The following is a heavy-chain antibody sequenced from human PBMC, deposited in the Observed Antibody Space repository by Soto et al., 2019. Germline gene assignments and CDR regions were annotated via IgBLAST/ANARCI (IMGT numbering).Heavy chain of an antibody. CDR1: GGSLSPYY. CDR3: ANFNWYFDL. CDR2: IYYGGST. V-gene: IGHV4-59*08. J-gene: IGHJ2*01. Sequence: SETLSLTCPVSGGSLSPYYLSWIRQPPGKGLEWVGYIYYGGSTSYNPSLKSRVTISLETSKSQISLRLNSVTAADTAVYFCANFNWYFDLWGRGTLVTVSS.